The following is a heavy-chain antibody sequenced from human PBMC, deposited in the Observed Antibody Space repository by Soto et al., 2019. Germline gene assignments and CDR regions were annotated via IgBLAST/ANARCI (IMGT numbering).Heavy chain of an antibody. CDR1: GFIYRNYG. V-gene: IGHV3-30*03. CDR3: ARDESNGWLGLDY. CDR2: ISYDGRQK. D-gene: IGHD6-19*01. J-gene: IGHJ4*02. Sequence: HPGGSLRLSCAASGFIYRNYGMHWVRQAPGKGLEWVAVISYDGRQKYYADSVKGRFTISRDNSKTTLHLEMRSLKTEDTAVYYCARDESNGWLGLDYWGQGILVNVSS.